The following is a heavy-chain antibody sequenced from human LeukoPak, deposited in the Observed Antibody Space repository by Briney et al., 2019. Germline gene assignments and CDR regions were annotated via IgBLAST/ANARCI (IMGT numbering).Heavy chain of an antibody. V-gene: IGHV3-48*04. CDR3: ARLGVGAVFDY. Sequence: AGGSLRLSCAASGFTFSNYNMNWVRQAPGKGLEWVSFISSSSTTIFYADSVKGRFTISRDNAKNSLYLQMNSLRAEDTAVYYCARLGVGAVFDYWGQGTLVTVSS. CDR2: ISSSSTTI. CDR1: GFTFSNYN. J-gene: IGHJ4*02. D-gene: IGHD1-26*01.